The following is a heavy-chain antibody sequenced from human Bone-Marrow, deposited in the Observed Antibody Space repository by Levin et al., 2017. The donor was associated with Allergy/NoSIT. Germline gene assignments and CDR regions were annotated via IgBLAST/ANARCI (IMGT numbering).Heavy chain of an antibody. J-gene: IGHJ6*02. V-gene: IGHV1-24*01. CDR1: GGTLTQLS. Sequence: PGGSLRLSCKVSGGTLTQLSMHWVRQTPGKGLEWMGGLDPEDGETIYAQKFQGRVTMTEDTSTDTAYMELSSLRSEDTATYYCATLMQQVVADYYYGMDVWGQGTTVTVSS. CDR2: LDPEDGET. CDR3: ATLMQQVVADYYYGMDV. D-gene: IGHD6-6*01.